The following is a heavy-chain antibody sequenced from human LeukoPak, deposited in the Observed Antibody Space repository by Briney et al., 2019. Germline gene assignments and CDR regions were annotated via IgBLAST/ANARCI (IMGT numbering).Heavy chain of an antibody. Sequence: SETLSLTCTVSGGSISSYYWSWIRQPAGKGLEWIGRIYTSGSTNYNPSLKSRVTMSVDTSKNQFSLKLSPVTAADTAVYYCARDVIAAAGTNWFDPWGQGTLVTVSS. CDR3: ARDVIAAAGTNWFDP. CDR1: GGSISSYY. V-gene: IGHV4-4*07. D-gene: IGHD6-13*01. J-gene: IGHJ5*02. CDR2: IYTSGST.